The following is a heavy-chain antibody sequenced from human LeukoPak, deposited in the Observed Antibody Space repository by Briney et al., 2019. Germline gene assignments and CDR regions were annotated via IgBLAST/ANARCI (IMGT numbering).Heavy chain of an antibody. Sequence: PSETLSLTCTVSGGSISSYYWSWIRQPPGKGLEWIGYIYYSGSTNYNPSLKSRVTISVDTSKNQFSLKLSSVTAADTAVYYCARHVGYDHFDYWGQGTLVTVSS. V-gene: IGHV4-59*08. D-gene: IGHD5-12*01. J-gene: IGHJ4*02. CDR2: IYYSGST. CDR3: ARHVGYDHFDY. CDR1: GGSISSYY.